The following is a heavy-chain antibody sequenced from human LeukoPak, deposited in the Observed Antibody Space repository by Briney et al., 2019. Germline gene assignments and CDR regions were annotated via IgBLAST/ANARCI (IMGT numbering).Heavy chain of an antibody. Sequence: SETLSLTCTVSGGSVSSGSYYWSWIRQPPGKGLEWIGYIYYSGSTNYNPSLKSRVTISVDTSKNQFSLKLSSVIAADTAVYYCARGRRWLQSTPPSYFDYWGQGTLVTVSS. V-gene: IGHV4-61*01. D-gene: IGHD5-24*01. CDR2: IYYSGST. CDR3: ARGRRWLQSTPPSYFDY. J-gene: IGHJ4*02. CDR1: GGSVSSGSYY.